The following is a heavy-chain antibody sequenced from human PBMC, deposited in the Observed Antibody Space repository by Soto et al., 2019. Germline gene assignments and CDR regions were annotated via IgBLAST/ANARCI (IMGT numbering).Heavy chain of an antibody. Sequence: PGGSLRLSCAASGFTFSSYAMHWVRQAPGKGLEWVAVISYDGSNKYYADSVKGRFTISRDNSKNTLYLQMNSLRAEDTAVYYCARELIVVVPAAIRAQEDTDYYGMDVWGQGTTVTVSS. CDR1: GFTFSSYA. CDR2: ISYDGSNK. V-gene: IGHV3-30-3*01. D-gene: IGHD2-2*02. J-gene: IGHJ6*02. CDR3: ARELIVVVPAAIRAQEDTDYYGMDV.